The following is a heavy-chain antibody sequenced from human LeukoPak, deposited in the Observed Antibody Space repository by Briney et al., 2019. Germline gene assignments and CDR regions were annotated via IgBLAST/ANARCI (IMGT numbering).Heavy chain of an antibody. CDR2: IYHSGST. CDR1: GGSISSGGYS. J-gene: IGHJ4*02. Sequence: PSETLSLTCAVSGGSISSGGYSWSWIRQPPGKGLEWIGYIYHSGSTYYSPSLKSRVTISVDRSKNQFSLKLSSVTAADTAVYYCARVGYSYGETFDYWGQGTLVTVSS. CDR3: ARVGYSYGETFDY. D-gene: IGHD5-18*01. V-gene: IGHV4-30-2*01.